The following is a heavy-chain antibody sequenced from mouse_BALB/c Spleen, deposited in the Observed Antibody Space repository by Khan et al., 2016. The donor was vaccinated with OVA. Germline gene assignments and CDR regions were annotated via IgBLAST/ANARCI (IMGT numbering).Heavy chain of an antibody. CDR1: GFTFNSYA. V-gene: IGHV5-6-5*01. Sequence: EVELVESGGGLVKPGGSLKLSCAASGFTFNSYAMSWVRQTPEKRLEWVASISSGGTTYYPDSVKGRFTISRDNARNILYLQMSSLRSEDTAMYYCARGYDDPCWGQGTLVTVSA. CDR2: ISSGGTT. D-gene: IGHD2-12*01. CDR3: ARGYDDPC. J-gene: IGHJ3*01.